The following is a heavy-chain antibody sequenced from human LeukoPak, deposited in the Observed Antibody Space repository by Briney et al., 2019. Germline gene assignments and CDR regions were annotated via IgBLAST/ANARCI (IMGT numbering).Heavy chain of an antibody. Sequence: GGSLRLSCAASGFTFSSYWMHWVRQAPGKGLVWVSRINSDGSSTSYADSVKGRFTISRDNSKNTLYLQMNSLRAEDTAVYYCAKDPTDEYYDFWSGPKDWGQGTLVTVSS. D-gene: IGHD3-3*01. J-gene: IGHJ4*02. CDR1: GFTFSSYW. CDR3: AKDPTDEYYDFWSGPKD. V-gene: IGHV3-74*01. CDR2: INSDGSST.